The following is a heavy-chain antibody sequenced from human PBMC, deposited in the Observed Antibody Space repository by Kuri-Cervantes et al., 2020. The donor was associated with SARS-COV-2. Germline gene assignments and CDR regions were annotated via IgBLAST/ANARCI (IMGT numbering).Heavy chain of an antibody. D-gene: IGHD7-27*01. CDR2: IRYDGSNK. CDR1: GFTFSSYG. V-gene: IGHV3-30*02. CDR3: AKEITGDYYYMDV. J-gene: IGHJ6*03. Sequence: GGSLRLSCSASGFTFSSYGMHWVRQAPGKGLEWVAFIRYDGSNKYYADSVKGRFTISRDNSKNTLYLQMNSLRAEDTAVYYCAKEITGDYYYMDVWGKGTTVTVSS.